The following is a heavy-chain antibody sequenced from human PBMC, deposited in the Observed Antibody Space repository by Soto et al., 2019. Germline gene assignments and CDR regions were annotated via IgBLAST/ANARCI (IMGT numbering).Heavy chain of an antibody. CDR1: GFTFSSYS. CDR3: ARGKYSSGWYRYYFDY. D-gene: IGHD6-19*01. J-gene: IGHJ4*02. CDR2: ISSSSSYI. V-gene: IGHV3-21*01. Sequence: GGSLRLSCAAAGFTFSSYSMNWVRQAPGKGLEWDSSISSSSSYIYYADSVKGRFTISRDNAKNSLYLQMNSLRAEDTAVYYCARGKYSSGWYRYYFDYWGQGTLVTVSS.